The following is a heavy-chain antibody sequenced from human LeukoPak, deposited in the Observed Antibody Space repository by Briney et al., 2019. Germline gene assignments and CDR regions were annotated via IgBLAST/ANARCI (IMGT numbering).Heavy chain of an antibody. CDR3: ARRGVTTYYYDSNGSMTDAFDV. CDR2: IYSSGST. V-gene: IGHV4-59*08. CDR1: GGSLSSYS. D-gene: IGHD3-22*01. J-gene: IGHJ3*01. Sequence: SETLSLTRTVSGGSLSSYSWNWLRPPPGKGLEWIGYIYSSGSTKPNSSLRSRVAISVYTSKNQCSLRLSSVTAADTSVYYCARRGVTTYYYDSNGSMTDAFDVWGQGTMVTVSS.